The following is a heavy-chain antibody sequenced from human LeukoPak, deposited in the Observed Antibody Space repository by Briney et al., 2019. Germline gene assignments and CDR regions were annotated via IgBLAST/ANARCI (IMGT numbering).Heavy chain of an antibody. J-gene: IGHJ2*01. V-gene: IGHV4-59*01. Sequence: PSETLSLTCTVSGGSLSSYYWSWIRQPPGKGLEWIGYISYSGSTNYNPSLKSRVTISVGTSKNQFSLKLSSVTAADTAVYYCARGNRMTARGYFDLWGRGTLVTVSS. CDR2: ISYSGST. CDR1: GGSLSSYY. CDR3: ARGNRMTARGYFDL. D-gene: IGHD2-21*02.